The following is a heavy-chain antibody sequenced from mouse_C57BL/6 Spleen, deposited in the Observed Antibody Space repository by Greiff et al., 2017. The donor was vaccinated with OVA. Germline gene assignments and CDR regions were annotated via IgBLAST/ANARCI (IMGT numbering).Heavy chain of an antibody. J-gene: IGHJ4*01. D-gene: IGHD2-4*01. Sequence: EVMLVESGGGLVKPGGSLKLSCAASGFTFSSYAMSWVRQTPEKRLEWVATISDGGSYTYYPDNVKGRSTISRDNATNNLYLQMSHLKSEDTAMYYGARDSFYDYDGYYAMDYWGQGTSVTVSS. CDR2: ISDGGSYT. CDR1: GFTFSSYA. V-gene: IGHV5-4*01. CDR3: ARDSFYDYDGYYAMDY.